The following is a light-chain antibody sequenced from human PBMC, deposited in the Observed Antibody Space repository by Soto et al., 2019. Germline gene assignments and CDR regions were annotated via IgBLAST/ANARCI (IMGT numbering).Light chain of an antibody. CDR2: DAS. J-gene: IGKJ2*01. Sequence: EIVLTQSPATLSLSPGERATLSCRASQSVSSYLAWYQQKPGQAPRLLIYDASNIATGIPARFSGSGSGTDFTLTISSLEPEDFAVYYCQQRSNWPPGYTFGQGTKLEIK. CDR1: QSVSSY. CDR3: QQRSNWPPGYT. V-gene: IGKV3-11*01.